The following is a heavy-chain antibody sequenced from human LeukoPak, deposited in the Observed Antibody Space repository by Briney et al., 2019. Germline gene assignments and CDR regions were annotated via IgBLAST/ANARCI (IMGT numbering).Heavy chain of an antibody. CDR3: AKRRGWYTYYGMDV. V-gene: IGHV3-23*01. Sequence: GGSLRLSCAASGFTFSSYAMSWVRQAPGKGLVWVSVISGSGGSTYHADSVKGRFTISRDNSKNTLYLQMNSLRAEDTAVYYCAKRRGWYTYYGMDVWGQGTTVTVSS. CDR1: GFTFSSYA. D-gene: IGHD6-19*01. J-gene: IGHJ6*02. CDR2: ISGSGGST.